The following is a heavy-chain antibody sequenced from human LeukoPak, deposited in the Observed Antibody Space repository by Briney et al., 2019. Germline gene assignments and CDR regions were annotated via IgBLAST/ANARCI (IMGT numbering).Heavy chain of an antibody. Sequence: PGGSLRLSCAASGLTFSSYGMHWVRQAPGKGLEWVAFIRYDGSKKNYANSVKGRFTISRDNSENTLYLQMNSLRVEDTAVYFCAKEWYSGSPGDYWGQGTLVTVSS. J-gene: IGHJ4*02. V-gene: IGHV3-30*02. CDR3: AKEWYSGSPGDY. CDR1: GLTFSSYG. CDR2: IRYDGSKK. D-gene: IGHD1-26*01.